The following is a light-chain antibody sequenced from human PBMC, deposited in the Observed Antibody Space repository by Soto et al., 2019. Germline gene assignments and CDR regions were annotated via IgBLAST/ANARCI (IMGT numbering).Light chain of an antibody. V-gene: IGLV2-14*01. J-gene: IGLJ1*01. CDR3: SSYTSSSTYNYV. CDR2: DVS. CDR1: SSDVGGYNY. Sequence: LTQPASVSGSPGQSITISCTGPSSDVGGYNYVSWYQQHPGKAPKLMIYDVSNRPSGVSNRFSGSKSGNTASLTISGLQAEDEADYYCSSYTSSSTYNYVFGTGTKVTVL.